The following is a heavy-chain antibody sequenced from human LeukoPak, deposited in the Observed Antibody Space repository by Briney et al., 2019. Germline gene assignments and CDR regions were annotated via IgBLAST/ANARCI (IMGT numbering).Heavy chain of an antibody. V-gene: IGHV3-30*18. CDR1: GFTFSSYG. CDR2: ISYDGSNK. CDR3: AXXXGADY. J-gene: IGHJ4*02. Sequence: GRSLRLSCAASGFTFSSYGMHWVRQAPGKGLEWVAVISYDGSNKYYADSVKGRFTISRDNSKNTLYLQMNSLRAEDTAVYYCAXXXGADYWGQGTLVTVSS.